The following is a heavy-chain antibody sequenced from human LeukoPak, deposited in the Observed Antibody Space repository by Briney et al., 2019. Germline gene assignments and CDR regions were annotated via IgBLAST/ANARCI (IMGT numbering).Heavy chain of an antibody. J-gene: IGHJ6*03. CDR2: VNPRNGAT. D-gene: IGHD3-10*01. Sequence: GASVKVSCKASGYSFTGYYVHWVRQAPGQGLEWMGWVNPRNGATKYAPNFQGRVTMTRDTPINTAYMEVKGLTSDDTAVYFCASGARYGLREIPYFYYLDVWGEGTTVTVSS. V-gene: IGHV1-2*02. CDR1: GYSFTGYY. CDR3: ASGARYGLREIPYFYYLDV.